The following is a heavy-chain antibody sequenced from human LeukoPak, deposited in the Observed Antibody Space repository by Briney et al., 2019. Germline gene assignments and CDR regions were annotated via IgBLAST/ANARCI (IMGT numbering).Heavy chain of an antibody. J-gene: IGHJ6*03. CDR2: ISAYNGNT. CDR1: GYTFTSYG. V-gene: IGHV1-18*01. Sequence: GASVKISCKASGYTFTSYGISWVRHAPGQGLEWMGWISAYNGNTNYAQKLQGRVTMTTDTSTSTAYMEPRSLRSDDTAVYYCARGRKVLYYYYMDVWGKGTTVTVSS. CDR3: ARGRKVLYYYYMDV.